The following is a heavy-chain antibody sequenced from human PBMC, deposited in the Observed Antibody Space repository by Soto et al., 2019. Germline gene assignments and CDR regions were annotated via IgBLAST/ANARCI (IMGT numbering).Heavy chain of an antibody. J-gene: IGHJ4*02. CDR2: IYTSGST. CDR3: ARLYSSGWPRSYSDY. V-gene: IGHV4-4*07. D-gene: IGHD6-19*01. Sequence: SETLSLTCTVSGGSISSYYWSWIRQPAGKGLEWIGRIYTSGSTNYNPSLKSRVTMSVDTSKNQFSLKLSSVTAADTAVYYCARLYSSGWPRSYSDYWGQGTLVTVSS. CDR1: GGSISSYY.